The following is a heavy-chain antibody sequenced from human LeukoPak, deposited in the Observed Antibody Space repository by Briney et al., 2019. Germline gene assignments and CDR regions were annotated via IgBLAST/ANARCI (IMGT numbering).Heavy chain of an antibody. CDR2: INWNGGST. D-gene: IGHD6-19*01. CDR1: GFTFDDYG. CDR3: AKGSGIAVAGTNDY. V-gene: IGHV3-20*04. J-gene: IGHJ4*02. Sequence: GGSLRLSCAASGFTFDDYGMSWVRQAPGKGLEWVSGINWNGGSTGYADSVKGRFTISRDNAKNSLYLQMNSLRAEDTAVYYCAKGSGIAVAGTNDYWGQGTLVTVSS.